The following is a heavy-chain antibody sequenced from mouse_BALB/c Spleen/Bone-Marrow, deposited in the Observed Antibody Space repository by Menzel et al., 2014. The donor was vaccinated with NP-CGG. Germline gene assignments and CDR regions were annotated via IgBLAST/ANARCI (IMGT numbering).Heavy chain of an antibody. Sequence: VQLQQSGAELVRPGISGKRSCRAAGKTFPNYWKGWEKQRPGKGLEGMGDIFPGGGYTNYNEKFKGKATLTADTSSSTAYMQLGSLTSEDSAIYYCARGHYFDYWGQGTTLTVSS. CDR1: GKTFPNYW. CDR3: ARGHYFDY. D-gene: IGHD3-3*01. J-gene: IGHJ2*01. V-gene: IGHV1-63*02. CDR2: IFPGGGYT.